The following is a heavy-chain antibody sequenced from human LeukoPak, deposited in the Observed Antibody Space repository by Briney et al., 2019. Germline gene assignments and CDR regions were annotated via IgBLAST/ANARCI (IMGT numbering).Heavy chain of an antibody. J-gene: IGHJ5*02. V-gene: IGHV3-74*01. CDR3: ARGADTGYSSDS. CDR2: INSDARST. CDR1: GFTFSNYW. Sequence: HPGGSLRLSCAASGFTFSNYWMHWVRQAPGKGLVWVSRINSDARSTSYADSVKGRFTISRDNAKNTLYLPMNSLRAEDTAVYYCARGADTGYSSDSWGQGTLVTVSS. D-gene: IGHD6-19*01.